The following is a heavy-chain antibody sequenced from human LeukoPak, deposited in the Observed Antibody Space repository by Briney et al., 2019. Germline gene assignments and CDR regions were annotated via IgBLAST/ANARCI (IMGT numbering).Heavy chain of an antibody. CDR1: GYTFTGYY. CDR2: INPNSGGT. J-gene: IGHJ6*02. V-gene: IGHV1-2*02. CDR3: ARGLSGSGSYYDCGMDV. Sequence: GASVRVSCKASGYTFTGYYMHWVRQAPGQGLEWMGWINPNSGGTNYAQKFQGRINMTRDTSISTAYMELSRLRSDDTAVYYCARGLSGSGSYYDCGMDVWGQGTTVTVSS. D-gene: IGHD3-10*01.